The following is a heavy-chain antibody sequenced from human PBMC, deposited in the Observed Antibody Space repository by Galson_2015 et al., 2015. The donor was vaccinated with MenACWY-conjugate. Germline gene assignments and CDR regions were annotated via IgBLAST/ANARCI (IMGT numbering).Heavy chain of an antibody. CDR3: AREQWLQFPYYYYGMDV. V-gene: IGHV3-7*03. CDR2: IKQDGSEK. CDR1: GFTFSSYW. J-gene: IGHJ6*02. Sequence: SLRLSCAASGFTFSSYWMSWVRQAPGKGLEWVANIKQDGSEKYYVDPVKGRFTISRDNAKNSLYLQMNSLRAEDTAVYYCAREQWLQFPYYYYGMDVWGQGTTVTVSS. D-gene: IGHD5-24*01.